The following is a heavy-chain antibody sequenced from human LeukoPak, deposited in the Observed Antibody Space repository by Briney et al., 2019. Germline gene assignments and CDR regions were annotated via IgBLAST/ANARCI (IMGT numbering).Heavy chain of an antibody. CDR3: ARDAYDSSGLDY. Sequence: GGSLRLSCAASGFIFSSYAMSWVRQAPGKGLEWVSSISSSSSYIYYADSVKGRFTISRDNAKNSLYLQMNSLRAEDTAVYYCARDAYDSSGLDYWGQGTLVTVSS. V-gene: IGHV3-21*01. CDR1: GFIFSSYA. CDR2: ISSSSSYI. J-gene: IGHJ4*02. D-gene: IGHD3-22*01.